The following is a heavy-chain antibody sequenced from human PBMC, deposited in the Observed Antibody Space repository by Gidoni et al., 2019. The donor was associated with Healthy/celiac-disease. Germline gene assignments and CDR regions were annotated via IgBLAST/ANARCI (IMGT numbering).Heavy chain of an antibody. CDR3: ARDKGQGVDTAMDSGNYYYMDV. Sequence: QVQLVQSGAEVKKPGSSVKVSCKASGGTFSSYAISWVRQAPGQGLEWMGGIIPIFGTANYAQKFQGRVTITADESTSTAYMELSSLRSEDTAVYYCARDKGQGVDTAMDSGNYYYMDVWGKGTTVTVSS. J-gene: IGHJ6*03. V-gene: IGHV1-69*01. D-gene: IGHD5-18*01. CDR1: GGTFSSYA. CDR2: IIPIFGTA.